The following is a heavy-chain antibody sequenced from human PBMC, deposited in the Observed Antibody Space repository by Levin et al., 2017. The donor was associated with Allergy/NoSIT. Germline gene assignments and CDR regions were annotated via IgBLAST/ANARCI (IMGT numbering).Heavy chain of an antibody. V-gene: IGHV3-48*03. D-gene: IGHD4-17*01. Sequence: QSGGSLRLSCAVSGFIFSSYEMNWVRQAPGKGLEWVSYISSSGNTIYYADSVRGRFTISRDNARDSLYLQMNSLRAEDTAVYYCARGGRNTVTLFDYWGQGTLITVSS. J-gene: IGHJ4*02. CDR3: ARGGRNTVTLFDY. CDR1: GFIFSSYE. CDR2: ISSSGNTI.